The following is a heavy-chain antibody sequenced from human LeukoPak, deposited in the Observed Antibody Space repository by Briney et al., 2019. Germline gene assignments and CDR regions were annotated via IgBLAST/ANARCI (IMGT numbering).Heavy chain of an antibody. CDR3: AKTSIAARPPLGGPNWFDP. Sequence: GGSLRLSCAASGFTFSSYGMHWVRQAPGKGLEWVAFIRYDGSNKYYADSVKGRFTISRDNSKNTLYLQMNSLRAEDTAVYYCAKTSIAARPPLGGPNWFDPWGQGTLVTVSS. CDR2: IRYDGSNK. J-gene: IGHJ5*02. CDR1: GFTFSSYG. D-gene: IGHD6-6*01. V-gene: IGHV3-30*02.